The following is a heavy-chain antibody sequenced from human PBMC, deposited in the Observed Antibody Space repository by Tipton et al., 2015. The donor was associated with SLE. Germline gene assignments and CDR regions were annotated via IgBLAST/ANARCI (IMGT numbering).Heavy chain of an antibody. V-gene: IGHV3-30-3*02. CDR2: ISYDGSNK. CDR1: GFTFSSYA. Sequence: SLRLSCAASGFTFSSYAMHWVRQAPGKGLEWVAVISYDGSNKYYADSVKGRFTISRDNSKNTLYLQMNSLRAEDTAVYYCAKYSSSLGVSPFDYWGQGTLVTVSS. J-gene: IGHJ4*02. D-gene: IGHD6-13*01. CDR3: AKYSSSLGVSPFDY.